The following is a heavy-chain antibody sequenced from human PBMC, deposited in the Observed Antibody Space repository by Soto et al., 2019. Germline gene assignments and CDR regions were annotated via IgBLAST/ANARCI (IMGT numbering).Heavy chain of an antibody. CDR3: ASRWGEGRVDY. CDR1: GGSISSSNW. J-gene: IGHJ4*02. V-gene: IGHV4-4*02. Sequence: QVQLQESGPGLVKPSGTLSLTCAVSGGSISSSNWWSWVRQPPGKGLQWIGEIYHSGSTNYIPSLKSGATRSVDKSRNQFSLKLSSVPAADTAVYYCASRWGEGRVDYWGQGTLVTVSS. D-gene: IGHD3-10*01. CDR2: IYHSGST.